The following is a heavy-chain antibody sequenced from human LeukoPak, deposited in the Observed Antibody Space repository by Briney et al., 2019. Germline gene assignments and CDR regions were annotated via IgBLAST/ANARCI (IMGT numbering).Heavy chain of an antibody. CDR3: ARWGYSSGWYLGY. CDR2: ISSSSSTI. D-gene: IGHD6-19*01. J-gene: IGHJ4*02. Sequence: GGSLRISCAASGFTFSSYSMNWVRQAPGNGLEWVSYISSSSSTIYYADSVKGRFTISRDNAKNSLYLQMNSLRDEDTAVYYCARWGYSSGWYLGYWGQGTLVTVSS. CDR1: GFTFSSYS. V-gene: IGHV3-48*02.